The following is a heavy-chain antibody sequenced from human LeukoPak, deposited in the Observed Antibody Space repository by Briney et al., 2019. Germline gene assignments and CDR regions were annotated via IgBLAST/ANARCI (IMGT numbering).Heavy chain of an antibody. CDR1: GGSISSSGSY. CDR3: SRERDYGDY. J-gene: IGHJ4*02. CDR2: IYSSRNA. Sequence: SETLSLTCTVAGGSISSSGSYWGCIRQPPGKGLEWIGNIYSSRNAYYNPSLKSRVAISLDTSKNQFSLKLTSVTASDTAIYYCSRERDYGDYWGQGTLVTVSS. V-gene: IGHV4-39*07.